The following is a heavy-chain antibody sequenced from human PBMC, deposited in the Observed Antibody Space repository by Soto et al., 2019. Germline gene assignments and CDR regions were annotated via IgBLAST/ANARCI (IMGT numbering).Heavy chain of an antibody. Sequence: ASVKVSCKASGYTFTSYGISWVRQAPGQGLEWMGWISAYNGNTNYAQKLQGRVTMTTDTSTSTAYMELRSLRSDDTAVYYCARDLGYCSGGSCYSWTPGYWGQGTLVTVSS. D-gene: IGHD2-15*01. CDR3: ARDLGYCSGGSCYSWTPGY. V-gene: IGHV1-18*01. J-gene: IGHJ4*02. CDR2: ISAYNGNT. CDR1: GYTFTSYG.